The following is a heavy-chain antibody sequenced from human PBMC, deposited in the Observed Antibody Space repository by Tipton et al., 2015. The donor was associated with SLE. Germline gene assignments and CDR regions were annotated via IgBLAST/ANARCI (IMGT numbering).Heavy chain of an antibody. Sequence: QLVQSGPEVKKPGASVKVSCKASGYTFTGYYMHWVRQAPGQGLEWMGRINPNSGGTNYAQKFQGRVTMTRDTSISTAYMELSRLRSDDTAVYYCATSLYQLLPNIRFDYWGQGTLVTVSS. D-gene: IGHD2-2*01. V-gene: IGHV1-2*06. J-gene: IGHJ4*02. CDR3: ATSLYQLLPNIRFDY. CDR2: INPNSGGT. CDR1: GYTFTGYY.